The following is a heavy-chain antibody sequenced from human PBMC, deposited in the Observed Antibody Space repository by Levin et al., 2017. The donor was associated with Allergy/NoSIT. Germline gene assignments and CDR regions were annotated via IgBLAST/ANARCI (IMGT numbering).Heavy chain of an antibody. CDR1: GFTFSSYS. CDR3: ARRNWGYSRSDWYFDL. V-gene: IGHV3-7*01. Sequence: GGSLRLSCAASGFTFSSYSMNWVRQAPGKGLEWVANINQDGCEKYYVDSVKGRFIISGDNAKNSLYLQMNSLRAEDTAVYYCARRNWGYSRSDWYFDLWGRGTLVTVSS. CDR2: INQDGCEK. D-gene: IGHD5-12*01. J-gene: IGHJ2*01.